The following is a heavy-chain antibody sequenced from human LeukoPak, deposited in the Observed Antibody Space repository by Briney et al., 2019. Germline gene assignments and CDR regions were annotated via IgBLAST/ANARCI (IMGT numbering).Heavy chain of an antibody. Sequence: SETLSLTCTVSGGSISSYYWSWIRQPPGKGLEWIGYIYYSGSTNYNPSLKSRVTISVDTSKNQFSLKLSSVTAADTAVYYCARQRTAYYFDYWGQGTPVTVSS. J-gene: IGHJ4*02. D-gene: IGHD2-21*02. V-gene: IGHV4-59*08. CDR3: ARQRTAYYFDY. CDR2: IYYSGST. CDR1: GGSISSYY.